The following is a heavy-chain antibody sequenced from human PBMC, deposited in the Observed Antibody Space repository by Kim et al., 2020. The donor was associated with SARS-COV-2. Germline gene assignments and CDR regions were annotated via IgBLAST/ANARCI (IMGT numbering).Heavy chain of an antibody. D-gene: IGHD5-12*01. CDR3: ARVNYDSPYYYGMDV. J-gene: IGHJ6*02. Sequence: RKFQGRVTITAYESTSTAYMELSSLRSEDTAVYYCARVNYDSPYYYGMDVWGQGTTVTVSS. V-gene: IGHV1-69*01.